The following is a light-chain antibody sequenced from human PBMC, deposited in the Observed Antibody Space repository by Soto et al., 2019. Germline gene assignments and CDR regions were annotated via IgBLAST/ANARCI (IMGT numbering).Light chain of an antibody. CDR3: QHRAALPIT. CDR1: QSVGNH. J-gene: IGKJ4*01. Sequence: EIVLTQSPATLSLSPGERATLSCGTSQSVGNHLVWYQQKPGQAPRLLIYDASKRATGIPARISGSGSGTDFTLTISSLEPEDFAVYYCQHRAALPITFGGANKVQIK. CDR2: DAS. V-gene: IGKV3-11*01.